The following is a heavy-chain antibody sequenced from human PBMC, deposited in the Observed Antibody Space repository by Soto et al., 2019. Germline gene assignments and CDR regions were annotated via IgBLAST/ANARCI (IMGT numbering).Heavy chain of an antibody. Sequence: GGSLRLSCAVSGFTFSDYYMTWIRQAPGKGLEWVSYISSSTSHTNYADSVKGRFTISRDNAKNSLFLQMNSLRAEDTAVYYCAKGPHYYGSGSQYGMDVWGQGTTVTVSS. CDR2: ISSSTSHT. CDR1: GFTFSDYY. D-gene: IGHD3-10*01. CDR3: AKGPHYYGSGSQYGMDV. J-gene: IGHJ6*02. V-gene: IGHV3-11*05.